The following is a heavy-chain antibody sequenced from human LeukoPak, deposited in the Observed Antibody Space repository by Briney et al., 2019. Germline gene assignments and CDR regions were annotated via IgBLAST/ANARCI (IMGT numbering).Heavy chain of an antibody. V-gene: IGHV2-5*01. J-gene: IGHJ4*02. CDR2: IYWNDDK. D-gene: IGHD2-2*01. CDR3: AHEGYCSTASCYYFDH. CDR1: AFSPSTSGVA. Sequence: ESVPTLVTPTQTLPLTCTFSAFSPSTSGVAVGWIRQPPGKALEWPRIIYWNDDKRYSPSLKSRLTITKDTSKNQVVLTITNMDPVDTATYFCAHEGYCSTASCYYFDHWGQGTLVTASS.